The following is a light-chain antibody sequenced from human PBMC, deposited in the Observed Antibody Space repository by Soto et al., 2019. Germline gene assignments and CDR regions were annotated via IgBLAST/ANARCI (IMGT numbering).Light chain of an antibody. Sequence: EIQMPQTNSTLSGAVGDTVTIPFGASQTISSWLAWYQQKPGKAPKLLIYKASTLKSGVPSRFSGSGSGTEFTLTISSLQPDDFATYYCQHYNSYSEAFGHGTMVDI. CDR2: KAS. CDR1: QTISSW. J-gene: IGKJ1*01. CDR3: QHYNSYSEA. V-gene: IGKV1-5*03.